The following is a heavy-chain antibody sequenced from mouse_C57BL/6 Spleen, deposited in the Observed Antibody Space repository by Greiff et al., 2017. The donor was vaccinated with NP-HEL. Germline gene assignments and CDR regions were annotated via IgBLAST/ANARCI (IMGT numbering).Heavy chain of an antibody. CDR3: ARLLYDYGSSHGFAY. CDR2: IDPSDSYT. CDR1: GYTFTSYW. D-gene: IGHD1-1*01. Sequence: QVQLQQPGAELVKPGASVKLSCKASGYTFTSYWMQWVKQRPGQGLEWIGEIDPSDSYTNYNQKFKGKATLTVDTSSSTAYMQLSSLTSEDSAVYYCARLLYDYGSSHGFAYWGQGTLVTVAA. V-gene: IGHV1-50*01. J-gene: IGHJ3*01.